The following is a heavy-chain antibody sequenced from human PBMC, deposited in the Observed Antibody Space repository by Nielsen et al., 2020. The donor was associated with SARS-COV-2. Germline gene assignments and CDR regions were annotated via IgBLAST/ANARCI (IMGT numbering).Heavy chain of an antibody. V-gene: IGHV4-61*01. Sequence: SETLSLTCTVSGGSVSSGSYYWSWIRQPPGKGLEWIGYIYYSGSTNYNPSLKSRVTISVDTSKNQISLKLSSVTAADTAVYYCARDSVTGYYKGVDYWGQGTLVTVSS. D-gene: IGHD3-9*01. CDR3: ARDSVTGYYKGVDY. J-gene: IGHJ4*02. CDR1: GGSVSSGSYY. CDR2: IYYSGST.